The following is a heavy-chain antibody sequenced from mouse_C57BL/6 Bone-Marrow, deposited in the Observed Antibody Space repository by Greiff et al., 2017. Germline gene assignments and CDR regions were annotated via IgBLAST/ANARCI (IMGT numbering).Heavy chain of an antibody. CDR1: GYSFTDYN. D-gene: IGHD1-1*01. CDR3: AREEITTVVATRFDY. V-gene: IGHV1-39*01. J-gene: IGHJ2*01. CDR2: INPNYGTT. Sequence: VQLKQSGPELVKPGASVKISCKASGYSFTDYNMNWVKQSNGKSLEWIGVINPNYGTTSYNQKFKGKATLTVDQSSSTAYMQLNSLTSEDSAVYYCAREEITTVVATRFDYWGQGTTLTVSS.